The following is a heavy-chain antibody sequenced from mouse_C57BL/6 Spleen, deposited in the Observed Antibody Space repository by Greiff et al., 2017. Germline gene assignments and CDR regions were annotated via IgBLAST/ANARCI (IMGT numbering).Heavy chain of an antibody. D-gene: IGHD1-1*01. CDR3: ARIPITTVVAPDAY. Sequence: VQLQQSVAELVRPGASVQLSCTASGFNIKNTYLHWVKQRPEQGLEWIGRLDPANGNTKYAPKFQGKATITADTSSNTAYLQLRSLTSEDTAIYYCARIPITTVVAPDAYWGQGTLVTVSA. J-gene: IGHJ3*01. CDR2: LDPANGNT. V-gene: IGHV14-3*01. CDR1: GFNIKNTY.